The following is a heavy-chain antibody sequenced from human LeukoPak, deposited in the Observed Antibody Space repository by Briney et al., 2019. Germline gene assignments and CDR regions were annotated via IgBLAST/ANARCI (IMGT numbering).Heavy chain of an antibody. J-gene: IGHJ4*02. V-gene: IGHV3-23*01. Sequence: GGSLRLSCAASGFTFSSYAMSWVRQAPGEGLEWVSAISGSGGSTYYADSVKGRFTISRDNSKNTLYLQMNSLRAEDTAVYYCAKRDYGDYGIDYWGQGNLVTVSS. CDR3: AKRDYGDYGIDY. D-gene: IGHD4-17*01. CDR1: GFTFSSYA. CDR2: ISGSGGST.